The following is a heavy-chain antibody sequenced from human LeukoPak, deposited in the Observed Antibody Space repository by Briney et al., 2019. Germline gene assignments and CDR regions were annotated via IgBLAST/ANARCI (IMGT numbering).Heavy chain of an antibody. CDR2: ITPNSGGT. J-gene: IGHJ5*02. CDR1: GYTFTSYG. Sequence: ASVKISCKASGYTFTSYGISWVRQAPGQGLGWMGWITPNSGGTKYAQRFQGRVTMTSDTSISTAYMELNGLRSDDTAVYYCARGFRLSGIEDWFDPWGQGTLVTVSS. CDR3: ARGFRLSGIEDWFDP. V-gene: IGHV1-2*02. D-gene: IGHD1-26*01.